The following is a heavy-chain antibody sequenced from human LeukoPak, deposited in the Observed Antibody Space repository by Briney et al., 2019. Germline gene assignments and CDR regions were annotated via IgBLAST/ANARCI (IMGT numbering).Heavy chain of an antibody. D-gene: IGHD3-22*01. CDR1: GFTFSNAW. J-gene: IGHJ5*02. CDR2: IRSNSDGGTI. V-gene: IGHV3-15*07. CDR3: ATDFYDST. Sequence: PGGSLRLSCATSGFTFSNAWMNWVRQAPGKGLEWVGRIRSNSDGGTIDYAAPVKGRFTLSRDDSKTTLYLQMNSLRTEDTAVYYCATDFYDSTWGQRTLVTVSS.